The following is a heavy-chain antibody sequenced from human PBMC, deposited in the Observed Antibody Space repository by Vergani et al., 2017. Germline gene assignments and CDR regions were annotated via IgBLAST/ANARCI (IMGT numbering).Heavy chain of an antibody. J-gene: IGHJ4*02. D-gene: IGHD2-15*01. CDR1: GFTFSSYS. Sequence: EVQLVESGGGLVKPGGSLRLSCAASGFTFSSYSMNWVRQAPGKGLEWVSSISSSSSYIYYADSVKGRFTISRDNAKNSLYLQMNSLRAEDTAVYYCARDWRAMVVAAEGDYWSQGTLVTVSS. CDR2: ISSSSSYI. CDR3: ARDWRAMVVAAEGDY. V-gene: IGHV3-21*01.